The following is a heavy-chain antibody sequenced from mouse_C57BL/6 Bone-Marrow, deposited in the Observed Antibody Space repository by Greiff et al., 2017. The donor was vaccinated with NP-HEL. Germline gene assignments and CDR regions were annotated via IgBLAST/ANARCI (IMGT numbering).Heavy chain of an antibody. Sequence: EVKLMESGPGLVKPSQSLSLTCSVTGYSITSGYYWNWIRQFPGNKLEWMGYISYDGSNNYNPSLKNRISITRDTSKNQFFLKLNSVTTEDTATYYCAQYGNYVYAMDYWGQGTSVTVSS. CDR2: ISYDGSN. J-gene: IGHJ4*01. CDR1: GYSITSGYY. V-gene: IGHV3-6*01. CDR3: AQYGNYVYAMDY. D-gene: IGHD2-1*01.